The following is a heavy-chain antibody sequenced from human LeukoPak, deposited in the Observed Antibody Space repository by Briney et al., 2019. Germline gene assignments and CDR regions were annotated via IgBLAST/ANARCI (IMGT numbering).Heavy chain of an antibody. V-gene: IGHV3-30*04. CDR1: GFTFSSYA. CDR2: ISYDGSNK. J-gene: IGHJ4*02. D-gene: IGHD2-2*01. CDR3: ARVARGGIVVVPAAMHY. Sequence: GRSLRLSCAASGFTFSSYAMHWVRQAPAKGLGGGAVISYDGSNKYYADSVKGRFTISRDNSKNTLYLQMNSLRAEDTAVYYCARVARGGIVVVPAAMHYWGQGTLVTVSS.